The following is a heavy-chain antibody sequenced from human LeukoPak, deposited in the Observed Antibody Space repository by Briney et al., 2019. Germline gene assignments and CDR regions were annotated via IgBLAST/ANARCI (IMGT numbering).Heavy chain of an antibody. V-gene: IGHV3-23*01. CDR3: AKNYFGSGSDAFDI. CDR1: GFTFRSYG. Sequence: GGSLRLSCAASGFTFRSYGMHWVRQAPGKGLEWVSAISGSGGSTFYADSVKGRFTISRDNSENTLYLQMNSLKAEDTAVYFCAKNYFGSGSDAFDIWGQGTMVTVSS. D-gene: IGHD3-10*01. CDR2: ISGSGGST. J-gene: IGHJ3*02.